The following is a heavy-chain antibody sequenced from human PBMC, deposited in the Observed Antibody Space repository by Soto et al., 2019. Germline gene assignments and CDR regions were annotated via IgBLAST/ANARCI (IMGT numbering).Heavy chain of an antibody. CDR3: ARHGSSGTFSYYYYYYGMDV. CDR2: IYPGDSDT. CDR1: GYLFPTYW. J-gene: IGHJ6*02. Sequence: CMRSGYLFPTYWIVWVHQMPVQGLEWMGIIYPGDSDTRYSPSFQGQVTISADKSISTAYLQWSSLKASDTAMYYCARHGSSGTFSYYYYYYGMDVWGQGTTVTVSS. D-gene: IGHD3-10*01. V-gene: IGHV5-51*07.